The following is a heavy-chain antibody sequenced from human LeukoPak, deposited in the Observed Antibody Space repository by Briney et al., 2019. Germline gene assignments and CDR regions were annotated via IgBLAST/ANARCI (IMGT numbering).Heavy chain of an antibody. D-gene: IGHD1-26*01. J-gene: IGHJ4*02. CDR3: ARDKLVGATTGKDY. Sequence: GESLKISCKGSGYTFTGYYMHWVRQAPGQGLEWMGWINPNSGGTNYAQKFQGRVTMTRDTSISTAYMELSRLRSGDTAVYYCARDKLVGATTGKDYWGQGTLVTVSS. CDR1: GYTFTGYY. CDR2: INPNSGGT. V-gene: IGHV1-2*02.